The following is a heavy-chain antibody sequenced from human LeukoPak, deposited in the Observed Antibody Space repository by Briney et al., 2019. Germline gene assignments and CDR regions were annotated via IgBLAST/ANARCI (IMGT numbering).Heavy chain of an antibody. D-gene: IGHD2-21*02. J-gene: IGHJ4*02. CDR3: ARGSTSDWPLEY. V-gene: IGHV1-3*01. Sequence: ASVKVSCKASGYTFINYAIHWVRQAPGQRPEWMGWINAHNGDTEYSQKFQGRVAITRDTSASIVYMELSTLRFGDTAVYYCARGSTSDWPLEYWGRGILVTVSS. CDR1: GYTFINYA. CDR2: INAHNGDT.